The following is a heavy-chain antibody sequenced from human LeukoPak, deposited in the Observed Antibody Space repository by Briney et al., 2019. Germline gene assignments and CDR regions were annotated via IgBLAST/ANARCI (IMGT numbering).Heavy chain of an antibody. D-gene: IGHD3-22*01. CDR2: IVVGSGNT. CDR3: AAEGTLDSSGYYRDAFDV. CDR1: GFTFTSSA. Sequence: SVKVSCKASGFTFTSSAMQWVRQARGQRLEWIGWIVVGSGNTNYAQKFQERVTITRDMSTSTAYMELSSLRSEDTAVYYCAAEGTLDSSGYYRDAFDVWGQGTMVTVSS. V-gene: IGHV1-58*02. J-gene: IGHJ3*01.